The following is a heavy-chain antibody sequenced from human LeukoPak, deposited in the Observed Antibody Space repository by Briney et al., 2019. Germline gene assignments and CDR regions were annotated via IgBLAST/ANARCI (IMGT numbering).Heavy chain of an antibody. J-gene: IGHJ4*02. Sequence: SETLSLTCTVSGGSISSSSYYWGWIRQPPGKGLEWIGTIYYSGITYYNPSLRSRVTISLDTSKNQFSLNLYSVTAADTAVYYCAREDTGMAPGFDYWGQGTLVTVSS. CDR3: AREDTGMAPGFDY. D-gene: IGHD5-18*01. V-gene: IGHV4-39*07. CDR1: GGSISSSSYY. CDR2: IYYSGIT.